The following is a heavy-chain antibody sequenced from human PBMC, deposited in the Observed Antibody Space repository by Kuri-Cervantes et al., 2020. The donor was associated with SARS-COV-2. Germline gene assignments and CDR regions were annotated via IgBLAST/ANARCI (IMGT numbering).Heavy chain of an antibody. Sequence: GGSLRLSCAASGFTFSSYAMHWVRQAPGKGLEWVAVISYDGSNKYYADSVKGRFTISRDNSKNTLYLQMNSLRAEDTAVYYCARDQLARNYYYYMDVGGKGTTVTVSS. CDR3: ARDQLARNYYYYMDV. D-gene: IGHD1-1*01. CDR2: ISYDGSNK. CDR1: GFTFSSYA. V-gene: IGHV3-30-3*01. J-gene: IGHJ6*03.